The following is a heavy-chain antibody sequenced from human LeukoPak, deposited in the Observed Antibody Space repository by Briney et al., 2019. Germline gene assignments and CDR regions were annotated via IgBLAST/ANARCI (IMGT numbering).Heavy chain of an antibody. V-gene: IGHV3-9*01. J-gene: IGHJ4*02. CDR2: ISWNSGSM. CDR1: GFTFDDYA. D-gene: IGHD3-10*01. CDR3: ANVRG. Sequence: GGSLRLSCAASGFTFDDYAMHWVRQAPGKGLEWVSGISWNSGSMGYADSVKGRFTISRDNAKNSLYLQMNSLRAEDTALYYCANVRGWGQGTLVTVSS.